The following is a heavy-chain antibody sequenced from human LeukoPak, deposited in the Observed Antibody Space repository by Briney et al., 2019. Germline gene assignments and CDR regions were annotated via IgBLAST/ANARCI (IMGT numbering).Heavy chain of an antibody. J-gene: IGHJ3*01. Sequence: GGSLRLSCAASGFTFTKDWMSWVRQAPGKGPEWVGRIKSKTDAETTDYAAPVKGRFTISRDDSKNTLFLQMNSLKTEDTAVYYCATERYCSSSTCPNAFEVWSQGTMVTVSS. V-gene: IGHV3-15*01. CDR3: ATERYCSSSTCPNAFEV. CDR1: GFTFTKDW. CDR2: IKSKTDAETT. D-gene: IGHD2-2*01.